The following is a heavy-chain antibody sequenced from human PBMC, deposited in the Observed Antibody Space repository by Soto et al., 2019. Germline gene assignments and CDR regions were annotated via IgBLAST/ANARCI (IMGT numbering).Heavy chain of an antibody. D-gene: IGHD5-18*01. J-gene: IGHJ4*02. CDR2: IIPIFGTA. CDR3: ASSRRGGYSYGTGPFDY. V-gene: IGHV1-69*01. CDR1: GGTFSSYA. Sequence: QVQLVQSGAEVKKPGSSVKVSCQASGGTFSSYAISWVRQAPGQGLEWRGGIIPIFGTANYAQKFQGRVTITADESTSTAYMELSSLRSEDTAVYYCASSRRGGYSYGTGPFDYWGQGTLVTVSS.